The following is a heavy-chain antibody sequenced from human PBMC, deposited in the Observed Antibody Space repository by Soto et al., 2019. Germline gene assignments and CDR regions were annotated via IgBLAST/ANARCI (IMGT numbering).Heavy chain of an antibody. V-gene: IGHV5-51*01. CDR2: IYPGDSDT. CDR1: GYRFTSYW. D-gene: IGHD3-22*01. J-gene: IGHJ6*02. Sequence: GESLKISCKGSGYRFTSYWIGWMRQMPGKGLEWMGIIYPGDSDTRYSPSFQGQVTISADKSISTAYLQWSSLKASDTAMYYCARQVIVSAFFPDYYYYVKYVWSRG. CDR3: ARQVIVSAFFPDYYYYVKYV.